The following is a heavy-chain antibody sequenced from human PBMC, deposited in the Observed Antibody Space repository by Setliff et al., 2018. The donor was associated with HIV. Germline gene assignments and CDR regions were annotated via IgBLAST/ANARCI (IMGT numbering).Heavy chain of an antibody. V-gene: IGHV4-61*09. CDR3: ARQALAVAGTPRFYYYYMDV. D-gene: IGHD6-19*01. Sequence: SETLSLTCTVSGGSITTGSYYWTWIRQPAGKGLEWIGHISTSGTTNYNRSLKSRVTISVDTSKNQFSLKLTSVTAADTAVYFCARQALAVAGTPRFYYYYMDVWGSGTTVTVSS. J-gene: IGHJ6*03. CDR2: ISTSGTT. CDR1: GGSITTGSYY.